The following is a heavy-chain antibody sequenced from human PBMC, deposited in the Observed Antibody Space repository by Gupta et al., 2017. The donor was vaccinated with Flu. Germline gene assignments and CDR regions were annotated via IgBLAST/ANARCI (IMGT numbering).Heavy chain of an antibody. CDR3: AGGLYDTRGYYPYYCDY. D-gene: IGHD3-22*01. V-gene: IGHV3-13*01. CDR2: IGLSGDR. J-gene: IGHJ4*02. CDR1: GFTFASYD. Sequence: EVQLVESGGGWVQPGGSLRLSCAASGFTFASYDMHWVRQVAGKRLEWVAGIGLSGDRYDADSVIGRFTISREEAKNSLNLQMNSLRAGDTAVYFWAGGLYDTRGYYPYYCDYWGQGILVTVSS.